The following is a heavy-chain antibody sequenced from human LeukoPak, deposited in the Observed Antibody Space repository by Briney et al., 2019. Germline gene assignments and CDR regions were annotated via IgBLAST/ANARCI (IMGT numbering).Heavy chain of an antibody. D-gene: IGHD6-6*01. V-gene: IGHV3-74*01. CDR2: INSDGSTT. CDR1: GFTFSSYW. Sequence: GGSLRLSCAASGFTFSSYWMHWVRQAPGKGLVWVSRINSDGSTTNYADSVKGRFTISRDNAKNTLYLQMNSLRAEDTAAYYCARRSAARDVFDIWGQGTMVTVSS. J-gene: IGHJ3*02. CDR3: ARRSAARDVFDI.